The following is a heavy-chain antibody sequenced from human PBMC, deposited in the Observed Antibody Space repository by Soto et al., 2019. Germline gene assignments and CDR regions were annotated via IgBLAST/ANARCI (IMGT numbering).Heavy chain of an antibody. D-gene: IGHD2-15*01. V-gene: IGHV4-30-2*01. Sequence: QLQLQESGSGLVKPSQTLSLTCAVSGGSISSGGYSWSWIRQPPGKGLEWIGYIYHSGSTYYNPSHXGXAXTXXDRSKNQSSLKLSSVTAADTAVYYCARGQVVAAQHWGQGTLVTVSS. J-gene: IGHJ4*02. CDR2: IYHSGST. CDR3: ARGQVVAAQH. CDR1: GGSISSGGYS.